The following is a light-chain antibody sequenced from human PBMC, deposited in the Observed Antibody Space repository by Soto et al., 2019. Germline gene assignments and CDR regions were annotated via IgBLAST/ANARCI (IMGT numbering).Light chain of an antibody. J-gene: IGLJ3*02. V-gene: IGLV2-11*01. CDR1: SSDVGDYNY. CDR3: CSCAFSDTFWV. Sequence: QSALTKPRSVSGSPGQSVTISCTGTSSDVGDYNYVSWYQQYPGKATQLVIYDVSKLPSGVPDRFSGSKSGNTASLTISGLQAEDEADYYCCSCAFSDTFWVFGGGTKLTVL. CDR2: DVS.